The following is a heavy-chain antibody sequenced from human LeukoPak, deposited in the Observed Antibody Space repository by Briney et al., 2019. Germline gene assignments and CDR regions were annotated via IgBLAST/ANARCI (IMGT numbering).Heavy chain of an antibody. CDR1: GGSISSVDYY. J-gene: IGHJ3*02. V-gene: IGHV4-30-4*01. Sequence: SQTLSLTCTVSGGSISSVDYYWSWLRQPPGKGLEWIGYIYYSGLTYYNPSLKSRVTISVDTSKNQFSLKLISVAAADTAVYYCARLGIDYDILTGYIPDAFDIWGQGTMVTVSS. D-gene: IGHD3-9*01. CDR2: IYYSGLT. CDR3: ARLGIDYDILTGYIPDAFDI.